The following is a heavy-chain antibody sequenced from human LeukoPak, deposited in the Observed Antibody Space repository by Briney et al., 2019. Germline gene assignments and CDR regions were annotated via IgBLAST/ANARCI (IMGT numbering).Heavy chain of an antibody. J-gene: IGHJ6*02. CDR2: ISGSGGST. V-gene: IGHV3-23*01. CDR1: GFTFSSYA. CDR3: ARDLGSYYGSGSYLYGMDV. Sequence: GGSLRLSCAASGFTFSSYAMSWVRQAPGRGLEWVSGISGSGGSTYYADSVKGRFTISRDNSKNTLYLQMNSLRAEDTAVYYCARDLGSYYGSGSYLYGMDVWGQGTTVTVFS. D-gene: IGHD3-10*01.